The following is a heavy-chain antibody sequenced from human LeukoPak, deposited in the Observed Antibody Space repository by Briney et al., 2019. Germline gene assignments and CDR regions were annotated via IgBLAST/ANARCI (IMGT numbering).Heavy chain of an antibody. J-gene: IGHJ5*01. CDR3: AREGFLEWFDY. D-gene: IGHD3-3*01. V-gene: IGHV4-38-2*02. Sequence: SETLSLTCTVSGYSISSGYYWGWIRQPPGKGLEWIGSIYHSGSTYYNPSLKSRVTISVDTSKNQFSLKLSSVTAADTAVYYCAREGFLEWFDYWGQGTLVTVSS. CDR1: GYSISSGYY. CDR2: IYHSGST.